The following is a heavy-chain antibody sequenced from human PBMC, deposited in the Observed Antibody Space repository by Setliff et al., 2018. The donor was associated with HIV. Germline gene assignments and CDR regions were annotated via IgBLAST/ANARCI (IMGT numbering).Heavy chain of an antibody. CDR3: ARDCRVGWVFTYGMDV. CDR1: RTTFSGYG. D-gene: IGHD6-13*01. V-gene: IGHV3-30*03. J-gene: IGHJ6*02. CDR2: ISFDGSSK. Sequence: GGSLRLSCRGFRTTFSGYGLNWVRQAPGKGLEWVAVISFDGSSKYYADSVKGRFTISRDNSEGTLYLQMNSLRPEDTAVYYCARDCRVGWVFTYGMDVWGQGTLVTVSS.